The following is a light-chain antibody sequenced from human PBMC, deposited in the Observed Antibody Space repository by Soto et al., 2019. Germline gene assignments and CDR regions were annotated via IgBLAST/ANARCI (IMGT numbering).Light chain of an antibody. CDR3: CSYGGSYTCV. V-gene: IGLV1-51*01. CDR1: SSNIGSNF. Sequence: QSVLTQPPSVSAALGQKVTIYCSGSSSNIGSNFVSWYQQLPGTAPKLLIYEDNKRPSGIPDRFSGSKSGNTASLTISGLQADDEADYYCCSYGGSYTCVFGGGTNLTVL. J-gene: IGLJ3*02. CDR2: EDN.